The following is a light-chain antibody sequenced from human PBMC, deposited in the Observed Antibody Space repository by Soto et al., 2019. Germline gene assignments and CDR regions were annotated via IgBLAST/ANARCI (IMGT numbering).Light chain of an antibody. CDR1: RIIGHNY. CDR2: ATY. CDR3: KQFGISPWT. J-gene: IGKJ1*01. V-gene: IGKV3-20*01. Sequence: DIVMTQSPDTLSVSPGDRATLSCRASRIIGHNYLAWYQQKPGQAPRLLIYATYTRATGIQDRFSGSGSVTDFTLTIRRLEPEDFAVYYCKQFGISPWTFGQGTKVDIK.